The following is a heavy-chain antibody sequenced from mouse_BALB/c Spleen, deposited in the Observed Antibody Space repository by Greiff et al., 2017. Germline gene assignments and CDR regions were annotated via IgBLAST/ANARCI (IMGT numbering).Heavy chain of an antibody. CDR1: GFTFSSYA. V-gene: IGHV5-9-4*01. CDR3: AREVITTVVATRYFDV. D-gene: IGHD1-1*01. Sequence: EVQGVESGGGLVKPGGSLKLSCAASGFTFSSYAMSWVRQSPEKRLEWVAEISSGGSYTYYPDTVTGRFTISRDNAKNTLYLEMSSLRSEDTAMYYCAREVITTVVATRYFDVWGAGTTVTVSS. CDR2: ISSGGSYT. J-gene: IGHJ1*01.